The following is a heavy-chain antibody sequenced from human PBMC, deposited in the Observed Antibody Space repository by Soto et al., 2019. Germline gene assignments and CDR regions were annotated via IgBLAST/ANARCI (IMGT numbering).Heavy chain of an antibody. CDR2: IYWDDDK. Sequence: QITLKESGPTLVKPTQTLTLTCTFSGFSLSTSGVGVVWIRQPPGKALEWLGIIYWDDDKRYSPSLKSRLTIPNHPSKNQVLLTMTTMAPLYTGTYYCAHNLLPGPSSFHPSGQGTLIPVSS. CDR1: GFSLSTSGVG. J-gene: IGHJ5*02. CDR3: AHNLLPGPSSFHP. D-gene: IGHD2-8*02. V-gene: IGHV2-5*02.